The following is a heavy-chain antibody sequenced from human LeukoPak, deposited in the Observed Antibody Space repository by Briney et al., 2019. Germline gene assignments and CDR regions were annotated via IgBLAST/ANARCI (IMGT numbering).Heavy chain of an antibody. CDR1: DGSFSGYY. V-gene: IGHV4-34*01. CDR2: INHSGST. CDR3: ARERPPPLAVAGTRYYFDY. J-gene: IGHJ4*02. D-gene: IGHD6-19*01. Sequence: SETLSLTCAVYDGSFSGYYWSWIRRPPGKGLEWIGEINHSGSTNYNPSLKSRVTISVDTSKNQFSLKLSSVTAADTAVYYCARERPPPLAVAGTRYYFDYWGQGTLVTVPS.